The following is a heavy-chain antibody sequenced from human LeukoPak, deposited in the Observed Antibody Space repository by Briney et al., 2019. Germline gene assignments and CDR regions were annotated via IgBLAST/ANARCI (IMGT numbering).Heavy chain of an antibody. CDR3: ARAEMATMGWYYYYMDV. J-gene: IGHJ6*03. Sequence: PSETLSLTCTVSGGSISSYYWSWIRQPPGKGLEWIGYIYYSGSTNYNPSLKSRVTISVDTSKNQFSLKLSSVTAADTVVYYCARAEMATMGWYYYYMDVWGKGTTVTVSS. D-gene: IGHD5-24*01. CDR2: IYYSGST. CDR1: GGSISSYY. V-gene: IGHV4-59*01.